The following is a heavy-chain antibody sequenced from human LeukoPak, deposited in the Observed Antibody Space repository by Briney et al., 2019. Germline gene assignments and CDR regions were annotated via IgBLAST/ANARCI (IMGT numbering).Heavy chain of an antibody. CDR2: IYTSGST. V-gene: IGHV4-61*02. CDR3: ARGTIFAGVY. D-gene: IGHD2/OR15-2a*01. Sequence: SETLSLTCTVSGGSISSGSYYWSWIRQPAGKGLEWIGRIYTSGSTNYNPSLKSRVTISVDTFKNQFSLKLSSVTAADTAVYYCARGTIFAGVYWGQGTLVTVSS. J-gene: IGHJ4*02. CDR1: GGSISSGSYY.